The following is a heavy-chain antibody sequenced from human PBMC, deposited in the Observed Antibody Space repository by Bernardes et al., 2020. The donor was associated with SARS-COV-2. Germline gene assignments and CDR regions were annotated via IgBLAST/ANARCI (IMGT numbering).Heavy chain of an antibody. Sequence: ASVKVSCKASGYTFTSYGISWVRQAPGQGLEWMGWISADNGNTNYAQKFQGRVTMTTDTSTSTAYMELRGLRSDDTAVYYCATVVGYGYGGGWFDPWGQGTLVTVSS. J-gene: IGHJ5*02. CDR1: GYTFTSYG. CDR2: ISADNGNT. CDR3: ATVVGYGYGGGWFDP. D-gene: IGHD5-18*01. V-gene: IGHV1-18*01.